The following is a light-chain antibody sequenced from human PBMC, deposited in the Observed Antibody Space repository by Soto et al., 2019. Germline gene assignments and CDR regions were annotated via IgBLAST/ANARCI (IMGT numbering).Light chain of an antibody. CDR1: SSDVGSYNL. CDR3: CSYAGSSTPVI. V-gene: IGLV2-23*02. J-gene: IGLJ1*01. Sequence: QSALTQPASVSGSPGQSISISCAGTSSDVGSYNLVSWYQQHPGKAPKLMIYEVSKRPSGVSNRFSGSKSGNTASLTISGLQPQDEADYYCCSYAGSSTPVIFGTGTKLTVL. CDR2: EVS.